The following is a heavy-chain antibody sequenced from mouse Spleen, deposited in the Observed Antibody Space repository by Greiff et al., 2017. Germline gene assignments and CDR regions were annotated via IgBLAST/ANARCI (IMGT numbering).Heavy chain of an antibody. CDR3: ARVSWEDYFDY. J-gene: IGHJ2*01. V-gene: IGHV1-69*01. Sequence: VQLQQSGAELVMPGASVKLSCKASGYTFTSYWMHWVKQRPGQGLEWIGEIDPSDSYTNYNQKFKGKATLTVDKSSSTAYMQLSSLTSEDSAVYYCARVSWEDYFDYWGQGTTLTVSS. D-gene: IGHD4-1*01. CDR1: GYTFTSYW. CDR2: IDPSDSYT.